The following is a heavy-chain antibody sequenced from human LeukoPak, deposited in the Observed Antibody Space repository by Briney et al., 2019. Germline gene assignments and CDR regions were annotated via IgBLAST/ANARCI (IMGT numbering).Heavy chain of an antibody. J-gene: IGHJ5*02. Sequence: SETLSLTCTVSGGSISSSYWSWVRQPPGKGLEWIGYIYYSGSTNYNPSLKSRVTISVDTSKNQFSLKLSSVTAADTAVYYCARYNYDFWSGYSKWFDPWGQGTLVTISS. V-gene: IGHV4-59*01. CDR2: IYYSGST. CDR3: ARYNYDFWSGYSKWFDP. CDR1: GGSISSSY. D-gene: IGHD3-3*01.